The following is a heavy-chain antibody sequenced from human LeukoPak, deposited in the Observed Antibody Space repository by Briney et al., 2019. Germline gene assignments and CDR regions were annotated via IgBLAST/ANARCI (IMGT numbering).Heavy chain of an antibody. CDR1: GYTFTSYD. Sequence: WASVKVSCKASGYTFTSYDINWVRQAPGQGPEWMGWINTNTGNPTYAQGFTGRFVFSLDTSVSTAYLQISSLKAEDTAVYYCAREYRLGDHVYWGQGTLVTVSS. J-gene: IGHJ4*02. V-gene: IGHV7-4-1*02. CDR3: AREYRLGDHVY. CDR2: INTNTGNP. D-gene: IGHD2-2*01.